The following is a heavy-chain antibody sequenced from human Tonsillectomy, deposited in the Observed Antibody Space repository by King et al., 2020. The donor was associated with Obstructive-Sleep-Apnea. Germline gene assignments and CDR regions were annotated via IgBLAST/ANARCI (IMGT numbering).Heavy chain of an antibody. CDR3: ARGKVASLVDY. D-gene: IGHD5-12*01. Sequence: QLVQSGAEVKKPGASVKVSCKASGYTFTGYYIHWVRQAPGQGLEWMGWINPNSGGTNYAPKFQGRVTMTRDTSISTAYMGLSRLTSDDTAVYYCARGKVASLVDYWGQGTLVTVSS. V-gene: IGHV1-2*02. J-gene: IGHJ4*02. CDR2: INPNSGGT. CDR1: GYTFTGYY.